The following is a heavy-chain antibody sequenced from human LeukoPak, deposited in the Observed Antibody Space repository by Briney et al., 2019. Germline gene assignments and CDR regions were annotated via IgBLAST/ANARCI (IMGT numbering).Heavy chain of an antibody. CDR1: GHTFTAYY. Sequence: ASVKVSCKASGHTFTAYYMHWVRHAPGQGLVCIVRIKPNSGGTIYAQKFAGRVTMNRDTSISTAYIELSRLRSDDTAVYYCARDIVRYYDFWSGYYTGGYYMDVWGKGTTVTVSS. CDR2: IKPNSGGT. V-gene: IGHV1-2*06. J-gene: IGHJ6*03. D-gene: IGHD3-3*01. CDR3: ARDIVRYYDFWSGYYTGGYYMDV.